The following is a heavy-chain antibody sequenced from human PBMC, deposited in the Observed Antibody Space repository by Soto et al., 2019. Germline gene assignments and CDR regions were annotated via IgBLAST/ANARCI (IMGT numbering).Heavy chain of an antibody. CDR1: GGSFSDYY. V-gene: IGHV4-34*01. Sequence: QVRLQQWGAGLLKPSETLPLTCAVYGGSFSDYYWSWIRQPPGKGLEWIGEINHSGSTNYNPSIKNRITIPVNTLKDLLSLKLNSVNSADTDVYYCAREVPSRYFDHWGRVTPVSV. D-gene: IGHD3-10*01. CDR3: AREVPSRYFDH. CDR2: INHSGST. J-gene: IGHJ2*01.